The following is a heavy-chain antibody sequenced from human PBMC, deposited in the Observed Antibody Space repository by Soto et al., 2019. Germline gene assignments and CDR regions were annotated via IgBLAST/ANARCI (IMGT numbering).Heavy chain of an antibody. Sequence: GGSLRLSCAASGFTVIIYGRHWGRQAPGKGLEWVSSIGTGGDTNYADSVKGRFTISRDNSRNTLYLQMNSLRAEDTALYYCAKNYYFDNWGQGTLVTVSS. CDR2: IGTGGDT. CDR3: AKNYYFDN. CDR1: GFTVIIYG. J-gene: IGHJ4*02. V-gene: IGHV3-23*01.